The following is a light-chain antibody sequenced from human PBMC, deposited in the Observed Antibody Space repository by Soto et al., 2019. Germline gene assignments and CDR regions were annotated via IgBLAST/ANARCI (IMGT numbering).Light chain of an antibody. Sequence: IVLTQSPGTLSLSPGERATLYCSGSQSVSSSYLAWYQQKPGQPPRLLISGASRRATGIPDMFSGRGSETDFTLTISRLEHEDFAVYYCQQYGTSPRTFGQGTKVDIK. CDR1: QSVSSSY. V-gene: IGKV3-20*01. J-gene: IGKJ1*01. CDR3: QQYGTSPRT. CDR2: GAS.